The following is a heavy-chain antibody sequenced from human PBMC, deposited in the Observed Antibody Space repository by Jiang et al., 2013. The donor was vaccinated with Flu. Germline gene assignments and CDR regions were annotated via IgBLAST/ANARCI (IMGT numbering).Heavy chain of an antibody. CDR1: GGSISSYY. V-gene: IGHV4-59*08. Sequence: SGPGLVKPSETLSLTCSVSGGSISSYYWSWIRQSPGKGLEWIGYSYYSGSTKYNPSLKSRATISVDTSKKQFSLKLSSVTAADTAVYYCASQGYSSPATDYYGMDVWGKGTTVTVSS. J-gene: IGHJ6*04. D-gene: IGHD6-13*01. CDR3: ASQGYSSPATDYYGMDV. CDR2: SYYSGST.